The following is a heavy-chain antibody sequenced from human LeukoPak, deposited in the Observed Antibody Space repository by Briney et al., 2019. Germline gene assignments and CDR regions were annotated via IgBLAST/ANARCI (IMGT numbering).Heavy chain of an antibody. CDR2: FIPLFHRA. V-gene: IGHV1-69*06. CDR1: GGTFSSYA. CDR3: ARGPNYSSFDF. D-gene: IGHD5-24*01. J-gene: IGHJ4*02. Sequence: SVKVSCKASGGTFSSYAISWVRQAPGQGLEWMGGFIPLFHRAHYAQKFQGRVTITADTSRNVGYMELSSLKSDDTAIYYCARGPNYSSFDFWGQGTQVTVSP.